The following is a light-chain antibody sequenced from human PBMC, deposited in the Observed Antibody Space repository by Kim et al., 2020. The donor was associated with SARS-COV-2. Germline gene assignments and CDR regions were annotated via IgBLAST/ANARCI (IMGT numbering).Light chain of an antibody. CDR3: QQSYIAPCT. CDR1: QNITSH. Sequence: DIQMTQSPSSLSASVGDRVTITCRTSQNITSHLNWYQQKPGKAPKLLISAASTLQGGVPSRFTGSGSETDFTLTISSLQPEDFATYYCQQSYIAPCTFGHGTKVDIK. J-gene: IGKJ3*01. CDR2: AAS. V-gene: IGKV1-39*01.